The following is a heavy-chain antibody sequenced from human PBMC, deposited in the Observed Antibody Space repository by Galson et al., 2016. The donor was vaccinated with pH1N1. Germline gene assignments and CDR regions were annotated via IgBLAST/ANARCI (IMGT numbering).Heavy chain of an antibody. CDR3: ARDAPYYGDTSGYYGSLGPSWYFDL. V-gene: IGHV1-2*02. CDR1: GYSFTGYY. D-gene: IGHD3-22*01. CDR2: INLNSGGT. Sequence: SVKVSCKASGYSFTGYYLHWMRQAPGQGIEWMGWINLNSGGTKFAQKFQGRVTMTRDTSISTAYMDLSSLGSDDTAVYYCARDAPYYGDTSGYYGSLGPSWYFDLWGRGTLVTVSS. J-gene: IGHJ2*01.